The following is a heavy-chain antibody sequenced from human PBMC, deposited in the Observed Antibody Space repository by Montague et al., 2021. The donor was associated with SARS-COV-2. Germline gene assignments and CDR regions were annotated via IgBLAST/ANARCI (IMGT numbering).Heavy chain of an antibody. Sequence: SLRLSCAASGFTFNNYAMHWVRQAPGKGLEWVAIISYDGSNKYYADSVKGRFAISRDNSKNTLYLQMNSLRAEDTAVYYCVRASLIKARIAVAGTTVYWGQEPWSPSPQ. V-gene: IGHV3-30*09. CDR1: GFTFNNYA. CDR2: ISYDGSNK. J-gene: IGHJ4*01. CDR3: VRASLIKARIAVAGTTVY. D-gene: IGHD6-19*01.